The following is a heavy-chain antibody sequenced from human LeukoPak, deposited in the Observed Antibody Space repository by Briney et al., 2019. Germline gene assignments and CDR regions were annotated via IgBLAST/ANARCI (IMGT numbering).Heavy chain of an antibody. J-gene: IGHJ6*02. CDR3: HYDYYYYGMDV. D-gene: IGHD5-12*01. V-gene: IGHV4-39*01. CDR1: GGSISSSSYY. CDR2: IYYSGST. Sequence: SETLSLTCTVSGGSISSSSYYWGWIRQPPGKGLEWIGSIYYSGSTYYNPSLKSRVTISVDTSKNQFSLKLSSVTAADTAVYYCHYDYYYYGMDVWGQGTTVTVSS.